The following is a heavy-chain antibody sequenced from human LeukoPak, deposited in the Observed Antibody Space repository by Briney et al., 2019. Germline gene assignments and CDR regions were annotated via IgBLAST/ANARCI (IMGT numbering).Heavy chain of an antibody. D-gene: IGHD2-15*01. Sequence: GGSLRLSCAASGFTFSSYWMSWVRQAPGKGLEWVANIKQDGSEKYYVDSVKGRFTISRDNAKNSLYLQMNSLRAEDTAVYYCARVQCSGGSCYSYYYGMDVWGQGTTVTVSS. J-gene: IGHJ6*02. V-gene: IGHV3-7*01. CDR2: IKQDGSEK. CDR3: ARVQCSGGSCYSYYYGMDV. CDR1: GFTFSSYW.